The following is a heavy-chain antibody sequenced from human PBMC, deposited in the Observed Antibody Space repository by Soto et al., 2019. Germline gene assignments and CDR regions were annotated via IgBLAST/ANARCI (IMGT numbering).Heavy chain of an antibody. CDR3: ARLLTFGGAARFDY. D-gene: IGHD3-16*01. J-gene: IGHJ4*02. CDR1: GFSISSGFYY. V-gene: IGHV4-61*01. Sequence: PSETLSLTCTFSGFSISSGFYYWSWIRQHPGKGLEWIGYIYYSGSTNYNPSLKSRVTISVDTSKNQFSLKLSSVTAADTAVYYCARLLTFGGAARFDYWGQGTLVTVSS. CDR2: IYYSGST.